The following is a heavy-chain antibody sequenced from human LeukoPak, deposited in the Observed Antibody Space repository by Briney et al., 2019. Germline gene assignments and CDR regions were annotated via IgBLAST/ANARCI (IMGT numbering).Heavy chain of an antibody. CDR3: ARNIAAASIAFDY. Sequence: SGTLSLTCAVSGGSISSSNWWSWVRQPPGKGLEWIGEIYHSGSTNYNPSLKGRVTISVDKSKNQFSLKLSSVTAADTAVYYCARNIAAASIAFDYWGQGTLVTVSS. J-gene: IGHJ4*02. V-gene: IGHV4-4*02. CDR1: GGSISSSNW. CDR2: IYHSGST. D-gene: IGHD6-13*01.